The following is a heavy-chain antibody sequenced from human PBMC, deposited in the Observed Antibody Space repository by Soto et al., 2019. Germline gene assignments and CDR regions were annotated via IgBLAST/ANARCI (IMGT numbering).Heavy chain of an antibody. V-gene: IGHV1-18*04. J-gene: IGHJ5*02. Sequence: QAQLVQSGAEVKKPGASVKVSCKASGYTFASFGITWVRQAPGQGLEWMGWINGYNGNTNYAQKVQGRVIMTTDTSTNTAYVELRSLRSDDTAVYYCARERGYNWNPQRTAGGDWFDPWGQGTLVTVSS. CDR2: INGYNGNT. D-gene: IGHD1-20*01. CDR3: ARERGYNWNPQRTAGGDWFDP. CDR1: GYTFASFG.